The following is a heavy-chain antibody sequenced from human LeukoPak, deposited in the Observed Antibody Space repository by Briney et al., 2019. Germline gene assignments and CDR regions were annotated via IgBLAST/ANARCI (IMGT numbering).Heavy chain of an antibody. V-gene: IGHV1-18*01. CDR1: GYTFTGYG. CDR2: ISAYNGNT. CDR3: ARDYDIVVVPAATNWFDP. J-gene: IGHJ5*02. Sequence: ASVKVSCKASGYTFTGYGISWVRQAPGQGLEWMGWISAYNGNTNYAQKLQGRVTMTTDTSTSTAYMELRSLRSDDTAVYYCARDYDIVVVPAATNWFDPWGQGTLVTVSS. D-gene: IGHD2-2*01.